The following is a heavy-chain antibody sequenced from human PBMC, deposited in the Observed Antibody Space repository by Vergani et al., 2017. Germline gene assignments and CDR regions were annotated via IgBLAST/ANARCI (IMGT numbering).Heavy chain of an antibody. CDR1: GFTFSAYW. D-gene: IGHD4-17*01. J-gene: IGHJ3*02. CDR3: ARGMTTETTDLDGFDI. Sequence: VQLVESGGGVVQPGGSLRLSCAASGFTFSAYWMNWVRQAPGKGLEWVANIKQDGSEKYYVDSVKGRFTISRDNANNLVYLQMSSVRADDTAVYYCARGMTTETTDLDGFDIWGQGTMVSVSS. V-gene: IGHV3-7*04. CDR2: IKQDGSEK.